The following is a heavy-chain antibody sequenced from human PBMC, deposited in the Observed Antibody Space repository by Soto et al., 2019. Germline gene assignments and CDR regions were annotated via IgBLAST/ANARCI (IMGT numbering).Heavy chain of an antibody. CDR3: AKDRQQLVVWFDP. CDR2: ISGSGGST. CDR1: GFTFSSDA. D-gene: IGHD6-13*01. J-gene: IGHJ5*02. Sequence: GGSLRLSCAASGFTFSSDAMTWVRQAPGKGLEWVSAISGSGGSTYYADSVKGRFTISRDNSKNTLYLQMNSLRAEDTAVYYCAKDRQQLVVWFDPWGQGTLVTVSS. V-gene: IGHV3-23*01.